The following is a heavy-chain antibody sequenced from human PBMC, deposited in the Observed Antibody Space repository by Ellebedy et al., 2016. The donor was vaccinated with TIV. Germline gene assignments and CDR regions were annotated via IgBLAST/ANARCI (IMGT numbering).Heavy chain of an antibody. Sequence: GGSLRLSCTASGFTFTNYTLSWFRQSPGKGLEWLGFNRGKAYGGSTEYAASVKGRFTVSRDDSKSIAYLQMISLKTEDTAVYYCTRRYDYVWGSPDYWGQGTLVTVSS. V-gene: IGHV3-49*03. CDR2: NRGKAYGGST. CDR1: GFTFTNYT. J-gene: IGHJ4*02. D-gene: IGHD3-16*01. CDR3: TRRYDYVWGSPDY.